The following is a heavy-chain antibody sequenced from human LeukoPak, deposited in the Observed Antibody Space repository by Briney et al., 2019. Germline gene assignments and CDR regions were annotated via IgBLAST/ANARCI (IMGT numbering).Heavy chain of an antibody. CDR1: GFTFSSYN. D-gene: IGHD6-25*01. CDR3: ARFAAGGSYYYYMDV. J-gene: IGHJ6*03. CDR2: IGTSSTTI. Sequence: GGSLRLSCAASGFTFSSYNMNWVRQPPGKGLEWVSNIGTSSTTIYYADSVKGRFTISRDNAKNSLYLQMNSLRADDTAVYYCARFAAGGSYYYYMDVWGKGTTVTVSS. V-gene: IGHV3-48*01.